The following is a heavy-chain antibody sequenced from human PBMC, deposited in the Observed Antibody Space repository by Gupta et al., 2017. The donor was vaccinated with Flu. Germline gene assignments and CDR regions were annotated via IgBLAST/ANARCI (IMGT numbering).Heavy chain of an antibody. CDR2: IYYDGYT. CDR3: ARGYCSGGTCYSGGHNWFDP. V-gene: IGHV4-31*02. Sequence: KGLEWIGEIYYDGYTYYNPSLKSRVTISLDTSKNQFSLKLTSVTAADTAVYYCARGYCSGGTCYSGGHNWFDPWGQGTLVTVSS. J-gene: IGHJ5*02. D-gene: IGHD2-15*01.